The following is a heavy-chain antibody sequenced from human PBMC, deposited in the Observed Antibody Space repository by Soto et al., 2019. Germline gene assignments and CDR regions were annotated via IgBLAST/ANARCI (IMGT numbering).Heavy chain of an antibody. CDR3: ARLIGTSWFLG. CDR1: GDSVSSNIVT. D-gene: IGHD6-13*01. CDR2: TYYRSQWFN. J-gene: IGHJ4*02. V-gene: IGHV6-1*01. Sequence: SQTLSLTCAISGDSVSSNIVTWDWIRQSPSRGLEWLGRTYYRSQWFNDYAVSVKSRMTINADTSKNQFSLQLNYVTPEDTAVYYCARLIGTSWFLGWGQGT.